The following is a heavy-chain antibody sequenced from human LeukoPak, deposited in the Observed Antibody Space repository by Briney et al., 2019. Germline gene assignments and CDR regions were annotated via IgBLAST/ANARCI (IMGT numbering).Heavy chain of an antibody. CDR2: IRSKANNYAT. V-gene: IGHV3-73*01. Sequence: GGSLRLSCAASGLTFSESGLHWVRQASGKGLEWLGRIRSKANNYATAYSASVQGRFSISRDDSQNTAYQQMNSLKTEDTAVYYCTRLDEKGAAVTTSFDYWGQGTLVTVSS. J-gene: IGHJ4*02. CDR3: TRLDEKGAAVTTSFDY. D-gene: IGHD4-17*01. CDR1: GLTFSESG.